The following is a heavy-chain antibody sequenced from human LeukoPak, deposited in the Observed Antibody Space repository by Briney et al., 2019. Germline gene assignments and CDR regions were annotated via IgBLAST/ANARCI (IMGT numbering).Heavy chain of an antibody. D-gene: IGHD3-10*01. CDR3: ARDRYYYGSGGNWFDP. CDR2: IYYSGST. Sequence: SETLSLTCTVSGGSIRSYYWSWIQQPPGKGLEWIGYIYYSGSTNYNPSLKSRVTISVDTSKNQFSLKLSSVTAADTAVYYCARDRYYYGSGGNWFDPWGQGTLVTVSS. J-gene: IGHJ5*02. V-gene: IGHV4-59*01. CDR1: GGSIRSYY.